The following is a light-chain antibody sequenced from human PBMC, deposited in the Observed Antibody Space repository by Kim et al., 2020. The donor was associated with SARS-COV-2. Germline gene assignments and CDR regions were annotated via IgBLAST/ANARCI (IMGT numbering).Light chain of an antibody. CDR1: QGISSW. CDR2: AAS. Sequence: SVVYRATITWLASQGISSWFAWYQPKPSKAPKLLFYAASSLQSGVPSRFNGSGAGTDFTLTISTLQPEDFATYYSQQTNSLPPITFGQGTRLEIK. CDR3: QQTNSLPPIT. V-gene: IGKV1-12*01. J-gene: IGKJ5*01.